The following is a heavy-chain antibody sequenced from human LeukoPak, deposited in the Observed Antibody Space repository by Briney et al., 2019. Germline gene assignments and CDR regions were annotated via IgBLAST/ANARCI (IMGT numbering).Heavy chain of an antibody. V-gene: IGHV4-38-2*01. CDR1: GYSISSGYY. CDR2: IYHSGST. Sequence: SETLSLTCAVSGYSISSGYYWGWIRQPPGKGLEWIGSIYHSGSTYYNPSLKIRVTISVDTSKNQFSLKLSSVTAADTAVYYCASLCSSTSCAEYSSSDTPDYWGQGTLVTVSS. J-gene: IGHJ4*02. D-gene: IGHD2-2*01. CDR3: ASLCSSTSCAEYSSSDTPDY.